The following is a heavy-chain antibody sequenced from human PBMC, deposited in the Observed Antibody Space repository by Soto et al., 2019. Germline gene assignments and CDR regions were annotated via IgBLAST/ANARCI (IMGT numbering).Heavy chain of an antibody. Sequence: SETLSLTCTVSGGSISSGGYYWSWIRQHPGKGLEWIGYIFYSGTTYYNPSLKSRVTKSVDTSKNQFSLKLSSVTAADTAVYYCARRYGASFDYWGQGTLVTVSS. J-gene: IGHJ4*02. CDR1: GGSISSGGYY. D-gene: IGHD4-17*01. CDR2: IFYSGTT. V-gene: IGHV4-31*03. CDR3: ARRYGASFDY.